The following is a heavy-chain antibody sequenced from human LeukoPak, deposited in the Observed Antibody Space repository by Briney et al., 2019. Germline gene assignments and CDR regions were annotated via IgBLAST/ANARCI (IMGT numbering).Heavy chain of an antibody. CDR3: ARAMVRGVIPY. Sequence: GGSLRLSCGASGFTFDDYWMSWVRQAPGKGLEWLAVISNDGTIQYYADSVKGRFTISRDNSRNIMNLQTDSLRPEDTALYYCARAMVRGVIPYWGQGTLVTVSS. D-gene: IGHD3-10*01. V-gene: IGHV3-30*03. CDR2: ISNDGTIQ. J-gene: IGHJ4*02. CDR1: GFTFDDYW.